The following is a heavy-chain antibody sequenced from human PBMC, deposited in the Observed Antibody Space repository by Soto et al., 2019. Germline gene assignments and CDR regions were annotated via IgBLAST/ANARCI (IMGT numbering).Heavy chain of an antibody. J-gene: IGHJ4*02. CDR1: GGSISSSSYY. D-gene: IGHD6-13*01. Sequence: QLQLQESGPGLVKPSETLSLTCTVSGGSISSSSYYWGWIRQPPGKGLEWIGSIYYSGSTYYNPSLKSRVTISVDTSKNQFSLKLSSVTAADTAVYYCARHSPRYSSSFGHFDYWGQGTLVTVSS. CDR2: IYYSGST. CDR3: ARHSPRYSSSFGHFDY. V-gene: IGHV4-39*01.